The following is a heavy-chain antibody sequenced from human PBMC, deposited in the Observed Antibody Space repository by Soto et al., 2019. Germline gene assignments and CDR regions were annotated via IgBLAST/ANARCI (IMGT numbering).Heavy chain of an antibody. CDR3: ASDVAGWSYQPIYL. Sequence: QGQLVQSGAEVKKPGASVQVSCRAPVYTFTSYDINWVPQAPGEGREWMGWMNPNSGNTGYAQKFQGRVTMTRDTSINTAYMELSSLRSEDTAVYYCASDVAGWSYQPIYLWGHGTLVTVSS. CDR2: MNPNSGNT. V-gene: IGHV1-8*01. D-gene: IGHD2-2*01. J-gene: IGHJ4*01. CDR1: VYTFTSYD.